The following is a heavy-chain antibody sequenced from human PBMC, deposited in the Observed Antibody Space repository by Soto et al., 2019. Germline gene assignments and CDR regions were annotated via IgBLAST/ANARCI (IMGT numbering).Heavy chain of an antibody. D-gene: IGHD3-9*01. V-gene: IGHV6-1*01. CDR1: GDSVSSNTAA. CDR3: ARSPILAGYLNWFDA. CDR2: TYYRSKWYN. J-gene: IGHJ5*02. Sequence: SQTLSLTCAISGDSVSSNTAAWNWIRQSPSRGLEWLGRTYYRSKWYNDYAVSVKSRITINPDTSKNQFSLQLSSVTAADTAVYFCARSPILAGYLNWFDAWGQGTLVTVSS.